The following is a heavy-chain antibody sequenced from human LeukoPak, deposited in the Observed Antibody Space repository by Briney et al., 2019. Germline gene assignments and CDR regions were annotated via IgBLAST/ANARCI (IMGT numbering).Heavy chain of an antibody. J-gene: IGHJ4*02. CDR3: AREGRNRSFDY. CDR1: GYTFTEYY. V-gene: IGHV1-2*02. CDR2: INSNSGGT. D-gene: IGHD1-14*01. Sequence: ASVKVSCKASGYTFTEYYMRWVRQAPGQGLEWMGWINSNSGGTNYAQKFQGRVTMTRDTSISTAYMDLSRLRSDDTAVYYCAREGRNRSFDYWGQGTLVTVSS.